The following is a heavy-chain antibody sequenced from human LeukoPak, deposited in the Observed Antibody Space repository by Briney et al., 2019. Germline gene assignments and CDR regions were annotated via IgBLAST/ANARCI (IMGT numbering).Heavy chain of an antibody. V-gene: IGHV3-23*01. D-gene: IGHD5-18*01. CDR1: GFTFSSYV. CDR2: ISGSGGST. Sequence: GGSLRLSCAASGFTFSSYVMNWVRQASGKRLEWVSGISGSGGSTYYADSVKGRFTISRDNSKNTLYLQMNSLRAEDTAVYYCAARGYSYGPFDSWGQGTLVTVSS. J-gene: IGHJ4*02. CDR3: AARGYSYGPFDS.